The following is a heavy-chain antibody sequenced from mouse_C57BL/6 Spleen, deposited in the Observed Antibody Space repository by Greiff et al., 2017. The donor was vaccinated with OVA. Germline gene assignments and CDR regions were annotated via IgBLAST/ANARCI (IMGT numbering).Heavy chain of an antibody. CDR3: ARGYYSNYDGFDY. D-gene: IGHD2-5*01. V-gene: IGHV5-17*01. J-gene: IGHJ2*01. CDR1: GFTFSDYG. Sequence: EVKLMESGGGLVKPGGSLKLSCAASGFTFSDYGMHWVRQAPEKGLEWVAYISSGSSTIYYADTVKSRFTISRDNAKNTLFLQMTSLRSEDTAMYYCARGYYSNYDGFDYWGQGTTLTVSS. CDR2: ISSGSSTI.